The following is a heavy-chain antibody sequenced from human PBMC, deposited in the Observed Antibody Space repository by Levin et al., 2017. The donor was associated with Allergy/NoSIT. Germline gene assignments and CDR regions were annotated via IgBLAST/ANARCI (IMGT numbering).Heavy chain of an antibody. D-gene: IGHD3-3*01. J-gene: IGHJ3*02. Sequence: GESLKISCAASGFTFSDYYMSWIRQAPGKGLEWVSYISSSGSTIYYADSVKGRFTISRDNAKNSLYLQMNSLRAEDTAVYYCATHLEWLLVEDGAFDIWGQGTMVTVSS. CDR3: ATHLEWLLVEDGAFDI. V-gene: IGHV3-11*01. CDR2: ISSSGSTI. CDR1: GFTFSDYY.